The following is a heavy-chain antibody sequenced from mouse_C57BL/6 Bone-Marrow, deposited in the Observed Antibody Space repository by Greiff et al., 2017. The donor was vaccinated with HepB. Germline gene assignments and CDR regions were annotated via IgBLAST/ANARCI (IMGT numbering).Heavy chain of an antibody. J-gene: IGHJ2*01. CDR3: ARWGTTVVATGTYYFDY. V-gene: IGHV1-39*01. D-gene: IGHD1-1*01. CDR2: INPNYGTT. CDR1: GYSFTDYN. Sequence: VQLQQSGPELVKPGASVKISCKASGYSFTDYNMNWVKQNNGKSLEWIGVINPNYGTTSYNQKFKGKATLTVDQSSSTAYMQLNSLTSEDSAVYYCARWGTTVVATGTYYFDYWGQGTTLTVSS.